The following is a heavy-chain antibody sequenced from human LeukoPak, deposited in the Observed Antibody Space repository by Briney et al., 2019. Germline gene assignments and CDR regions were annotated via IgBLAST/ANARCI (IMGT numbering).Heavy chain of an antibody. Sequence: SETLSLTCAVYDESFNNYFWNWIRQSPGKGLEWIGEINRSGIANYNPSLKGRLTMSADMSKNPFSLNLPSVTAADTAVYFCARGRKYYDILTGSYRPSHYFYMDVWGNGTTVTVSS. CDR1: DESFNNYF. V-gene: IGHV4-34*01. CDR3: ARGRKYYDILTGSYRPSHYFYMDV. J-gene: IGHJ6*03. CDR2: INRSGIA. D-gene: IGHD3-9*01.